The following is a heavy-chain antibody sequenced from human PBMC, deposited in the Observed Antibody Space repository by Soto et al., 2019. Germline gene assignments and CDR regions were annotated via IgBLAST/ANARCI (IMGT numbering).Heavy chain of an antibody. D-gene: IGHD6-19*01. CDR2: IIPIFGTA. CDR3: ARTQDSGCYAGGWFDP. V-gene: IGHV1-69*06. CDR1: GGTFSSCA. J-gene: IGHJ5*02. Sequence: ASVKVSCKASGGTFSSCAISWVRQAPVQGLEWMGGIIPIFGTANYAQKFQGRVTITADKSTSTAYMELSSLRSEDTAVYYCARTQDSGCYAGGWFDPWGQGTLVTSPQ.